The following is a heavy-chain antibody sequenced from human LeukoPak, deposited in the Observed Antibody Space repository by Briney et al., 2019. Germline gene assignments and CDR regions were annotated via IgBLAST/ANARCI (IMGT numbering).Heavy chain of an antibody. D-gene: IGHD3-3*01. CDR2: ISSSSSYI. CDR3: ARAPDFWSGYIDY. Sequence: GGSLRLSCAASGFTFSSYSMNWVRQAPGKGLEWVSSISSSSSYIYYVDSVKGRFTISRDNAKNSLYLQMNSLRAEDTAVYYCARAPDFWSGYIDYWGQGTLVTVSS. V-gene: IGHV3-21*01. J-gene: IGHJ4*02. CDR1: GFTFSSYS.